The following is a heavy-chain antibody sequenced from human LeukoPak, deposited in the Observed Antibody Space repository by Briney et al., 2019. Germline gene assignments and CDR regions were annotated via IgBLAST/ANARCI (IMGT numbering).Heavy chain of an antibody. CDR3: ARLHDDYDALDY. CDR2: VNPDSGGT. CDR1: GYTFTDYY. D-gene: IGHD4-17*01. Sequence: ASVKVSCRASGYTFTDYYIYWVRQAPGQGLEWMGRVNPDSGGTDYAQQFQGRVTMTRDTSISTAYMELSRLGSDDTTIYYCARLHDDYDALDYWGQGTLVTVSS. J-gene: IGHJ4*02. V-gene: IGHV1-2*06.